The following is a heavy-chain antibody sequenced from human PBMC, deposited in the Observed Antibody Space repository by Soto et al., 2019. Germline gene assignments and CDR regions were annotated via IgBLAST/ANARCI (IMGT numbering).Heavy chain of an antibody. V-gene: IGHV2-5*02. CDR3: AHSAVVVPAAIRRDDAFDI. D-gene: IGHD2-2*01. CDR2: IYWDDDR. J-gene: IGHJ3*02. CDR1: AFSLSTSGVG. Sequence: QITLKESGHTLVKPTQPLTLTCTFSAFSLSTSGVGVGWIRQPPGKALELLALIYWDDDRRYSPSLKSRLTTTNDTSKNQVVLTMNNMDPVDTATYYCAHSAVVVPAAIRRDDAFDIWGQGTMVTVSS.